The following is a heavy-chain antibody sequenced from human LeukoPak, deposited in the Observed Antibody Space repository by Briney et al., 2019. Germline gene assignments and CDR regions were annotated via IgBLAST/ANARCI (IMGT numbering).Heavy chain of an antibody. CDR1: GFTFSSYS. CDR3: ARDQGGAAADH. V-gene: IGHV3-21*01. J-gene: IGHJ4*02. D-gene: IGHD6-13*01. CDR2: ISSSSSYI. Sequence: GGSLRLSCAASGFTFSSYSMNWVRQAPGMGLEWVSSISSSSSYIYYADSVKGRFTISRDNAKNSLYLQMNSLRAKDTAVYYCARDQGGAAADHWGQGTLVTVSS.